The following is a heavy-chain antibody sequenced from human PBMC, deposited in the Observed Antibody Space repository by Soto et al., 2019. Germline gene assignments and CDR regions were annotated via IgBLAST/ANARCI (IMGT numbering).Heavy chain of an antibody. CDR2: ISSSSSYI. J-gene: IGHJ4*02. Sequence: GGSLRLSCTASGFTFSTYGMHWVRQAPGKGLEWVSAISSSSSYIYYADSVKGRFTISRDNAKNSLYLQMNSLRAEDTAVYYCARAGAGGYCSGGSCYEYYFDYWGQGTLVTVSS. D-gene: IGHD2-15*01. CDR3: ARAGAGGYCSGGSCYEYYFDY. V-gene: IGHV3-21*01. CDR1: GFTFSTYG.